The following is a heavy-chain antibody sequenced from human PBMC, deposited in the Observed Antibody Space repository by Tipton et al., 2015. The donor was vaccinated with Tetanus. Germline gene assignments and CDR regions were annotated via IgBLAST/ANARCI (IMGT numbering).Heavy chain of an antibody. V-gene: IGHV4-31*02. CDR1: GGSINTGDFL. J-gene: IGHJ5*02. CDR2: ISNRGNS. Sequence: LRLSCTVSGGSINTGDFLWTWIRQHPRTGLEWIGYISNRGNSYCNPSLKGRVSLSVDKSASQFSLRLTSATSADSAVYYCAAESARGNNWFDPWGQGVLVNVSS. CDR3: AAESARGNNWFDP.